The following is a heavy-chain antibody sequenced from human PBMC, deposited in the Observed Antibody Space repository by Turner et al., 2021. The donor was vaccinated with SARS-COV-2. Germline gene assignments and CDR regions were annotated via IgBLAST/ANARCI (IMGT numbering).Heavy chain of an antibody. J-gene: IGHJ3*02. Sequence: EVQLLESGGGFVQPGGSLRLSCAASGFTFSNYWMHWVRQGPGKGLVWVSRINSDGGDATYADSVKGRFTISRDNAKNSVSLQMSSLRAEDTAVYYCARWDNYYDSSGYYPDAFDIWGQGTMVTVSS. CDR2: INSDGGDA. V-gene: IGHV3-74*01. D-gene: IGHD3-22*01. CDR3: ARWDNYYDSSGYYPDAFDI. CDR1: GFTFSNYW.